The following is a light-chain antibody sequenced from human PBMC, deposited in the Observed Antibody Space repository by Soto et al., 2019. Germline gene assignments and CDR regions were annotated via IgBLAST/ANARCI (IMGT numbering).Light chain of an antibody. CDR3: CSHAGSIAFAR. Sequence: QSALTQPASVSGSPGQSITISCTGTSSDVGSYNHVSWYQQHPGKIPKLMIYEVTQRPSGVSNRFSGSKSGNTASLTISGLQAEDEADYFCCSHAGSIAFARFGGGTKLAVL. V-gene: IGLV2-23*02. CDR1: SSDVGSYNH. CDR2: EVT. J-gene: IGLJ2*01.